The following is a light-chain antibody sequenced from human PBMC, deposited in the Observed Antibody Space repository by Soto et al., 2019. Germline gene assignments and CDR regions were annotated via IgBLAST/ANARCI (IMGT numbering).Light chain of an antibody. CDR3: QQYNRWRT. J-gene: IGKJ1*01. Sequence: EMVLTQSQATLSVSPGESATLSCRASQSVSSNLAWYQQKPGQAPRLLIYGASTRATGIPARISGSGSGTEFTLTISSLQSEDFAVYYCQQYNRWRTFGQGTKVDIK. CDR2: GAS. V-gene: IGKV3-15*01. CDR1: QSVSSN.